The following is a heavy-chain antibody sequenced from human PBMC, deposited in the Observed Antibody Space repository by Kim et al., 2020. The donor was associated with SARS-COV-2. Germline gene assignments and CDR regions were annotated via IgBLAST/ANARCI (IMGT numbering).Heavy chain of an antibody. V-gene: IGHV5-51*01. D-gene: IGHD5-12*01. CDR2: IYPGDSDT. CDR1: GYSFTSYW. CDR3: ASPARSVHSGYDSSLDY. Sequence: GESLKISCKGSGYSFTSYWIGWVRQMPGKGLEWMGIIYPGDSDTRYSPSFQGQVTISADKSISTAYLQWSSLKASDTAMYYCASPARSVHSGYDSSLDYWGQGTLVTVSS. J-gene: IGHJ4*02.